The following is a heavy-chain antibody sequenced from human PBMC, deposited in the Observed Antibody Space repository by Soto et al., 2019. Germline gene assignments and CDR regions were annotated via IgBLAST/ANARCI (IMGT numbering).Heavy chain of an antibody. CDR3: ARDYKGVNDFWSGYLYYYYYGMDV. CDR2: IYYSGST. V-gene: IGHV4-30-4*01. J-gene: IGHJ6*02. D-gene: IGHD3-3*01. CDR1: GGSISSGDYY. Sequence: SETLSLTCTVSGGSISSGDYYWSWIRQPPGKGLEWIGYIYYSGSTYYNPSLKSRVTISVDTSKNQFSLKLSSGTAADTAVYYCARDYKGVNDFWSGYLYYYYYGMDVWGQGTTVTVSS.